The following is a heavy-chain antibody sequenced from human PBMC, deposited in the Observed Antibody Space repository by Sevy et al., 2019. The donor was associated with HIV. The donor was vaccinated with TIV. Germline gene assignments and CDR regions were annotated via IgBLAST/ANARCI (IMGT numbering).Heavy chain of an antibody. CDR3: AKRVSKSGYALGY. J-gene: IGHJ4*02. D-gene: IGHD5-12*01. Sequence: GGSLRLSCIESGFTLSNYDIHWVRQAAGKGLEWVAFIQYDGSIQYYADSVKGRFTISRDNSKNTLYLQMNSLRPEDTAIYYCAKRVSKSGYALGYWGQGTLVTVSS. CDR1: GFTLSNYD. V-gene: IGHV3-30*02. CDR2: IQYDGSIQ.